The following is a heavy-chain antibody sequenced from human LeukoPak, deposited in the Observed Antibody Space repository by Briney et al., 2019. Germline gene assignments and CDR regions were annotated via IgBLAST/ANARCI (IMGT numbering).Heavy chain of an antibody. J-gene: IGHJ4*02. CDR2: IYHSGST. CDR1: GYSISSGYY. D-gene: IGHD3-16*01. Sequence: SETLSLTCAVSGYSISSGYYWGWIRQPPGKGLEWIGSIYHSGSTYYNPSLKSRVTISVDTSKNQFSLKLSSVPAADTAVYYCARDRTFGDFDYWGQGTLVTVSS. CDR3: ARDRTFGDFDY. V-gene: IGHV4-38-2*02.